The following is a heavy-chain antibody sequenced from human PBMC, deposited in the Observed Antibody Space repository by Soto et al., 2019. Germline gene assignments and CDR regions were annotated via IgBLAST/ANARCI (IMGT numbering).Heavy chain of an antibody. CDR1: GYTFTGYY. J-gene: IGHJ5*02. V-gene: IGHV1-2*04. Sequence: ASVKVSCKASGYTFTGYYMHWVRQAPGQGLEWMGWINPNSGGTNYAQKFQGWVTMTRDTSISTAYMELSRLRSDDTAVYYCAVGYCSGGSCGNWFDPWGQGTLVTVSS. CDR3: AVGYCSGGSCGNWFDP. D-gene: IGHD2-15*01. CDR2: INPNSGGT.